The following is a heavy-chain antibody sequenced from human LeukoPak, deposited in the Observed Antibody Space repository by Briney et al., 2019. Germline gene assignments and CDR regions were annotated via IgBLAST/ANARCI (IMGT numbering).Heavy chain of an antibody. CDR1: GGSMNNYY. Sequence: PSETLSLTCIVSGGSMNNYYWSWFRQPPGKGLEWIAYVYQTGDTRYSPSLKSRVSISLDMSKNQFSLKVSSVTATDTAVYYCARHPFSAPFDYWGQGILVTVFS. D-gene: IGHD6-19*01. CDR2: VYQTGDT. CDR3: ARHPFSAPFDY. V-gene: IGHV4-59*08. J-gene: IGHJ4*02.